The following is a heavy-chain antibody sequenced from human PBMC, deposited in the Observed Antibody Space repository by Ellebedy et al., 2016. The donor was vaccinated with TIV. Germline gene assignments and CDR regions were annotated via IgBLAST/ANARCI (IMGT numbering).Heavy chain of an antibody. V-gene: IGHV5-51*01. CDR2: IYGDDSDT. CDR1: GFSFTTSW. CDR3: ARGAFFDY. Sequence: KVSCKTSGFSFTTSWIGWVRQVPGQGLEWVGIIYGDDSDTKYSQSFQGKVTISVDESITTAYLRWSSLRTSDTAMYYCARGAFFDYWGQGPLVTVSS. D-gene: IGHD3-3*02. J-gene: IGHJ4*02.